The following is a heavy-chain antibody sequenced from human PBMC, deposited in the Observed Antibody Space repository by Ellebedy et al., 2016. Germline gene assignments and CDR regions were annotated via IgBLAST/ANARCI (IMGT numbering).Heavy chain of an antibody. Sequence: ASVKVSXXASGDTFSRHGINWVRQAPGQGLEWMGWMNPNSGNTGYAQKFQGRVTMTRNTSISTAYMELSSLRSEDTAVYYCARGGSYGSGSYSDYWGQGTPVTVSS. D-gene: IGHD3-10*01. J-gene: IGHJ4*02. CDR3: ARGGSYGSGSYSDY. CDR2: MNPNSGNT. CDR1: GDTFSRHG. V-gene: IGHV1-8*01.